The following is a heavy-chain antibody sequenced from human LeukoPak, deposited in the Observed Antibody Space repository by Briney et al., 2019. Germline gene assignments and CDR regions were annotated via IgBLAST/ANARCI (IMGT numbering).Heavy chain of an antibody. Sequence: GSLRLSCAASGFTFSNYAMSWVRPAPGKGLEWVSSLSDNGGSPYYADSVKGRFTISRDNSKNTLHLHMNSLRVEDTAVYYCAKDPETYSSRWFDSWGQGTLVTVSS. D-gene: IGHD2-21*01. CDR3: AKDPETYSSRWFDS. V-gene: IGHV3-23*01. CDR2: LSDNGGSP. CDR1: GFTFSNYA. J-gene: IGHJ5*01.